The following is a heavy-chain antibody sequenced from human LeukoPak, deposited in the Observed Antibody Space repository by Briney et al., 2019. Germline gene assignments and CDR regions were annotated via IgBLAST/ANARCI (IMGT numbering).Heavy chain of an antibody. J-gene: IGHJ4*02. CDR2: ISAYNGNT. CDR3: ARDSGRGRGTGEFDY. V-gene: IGHV1-18*01. Sequence: ASVKVSCKASGYTFTSYGISWVRQAPGQGLEWMGWISAYNGNTNYAQKLQGRVTMTTDTSTSTAYMELRSLRSDDTAVYYCARDSGRGRGTGEFDYWGQGTLVTVSS. D-gene: IGHD3-10*01. CDR1: GYTFTSYG.